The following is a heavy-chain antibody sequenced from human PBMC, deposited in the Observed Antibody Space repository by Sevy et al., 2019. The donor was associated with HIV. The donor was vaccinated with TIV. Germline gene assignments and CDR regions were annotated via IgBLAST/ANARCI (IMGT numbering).Heavy chain of an antibody. D-gene: IGHD2-15*01. CDR1: GFTFSSYA. Sequence: GGSLRLSCAASGFTFSSYAMSWVRQAPGKGLEWVSAISGSGGSTYYADSVKGRFTISRDNSKNTLYLQMNSLRAEDTAVYYCAKEGYCSGGSSYGVDYWGQGTLVTVSS. CDR2: ISGSGGST. J-gene: IGHJ4*02. CDR3: AKEGYCSGGSSYGVDY. V-gene: IGHV3-23*01.